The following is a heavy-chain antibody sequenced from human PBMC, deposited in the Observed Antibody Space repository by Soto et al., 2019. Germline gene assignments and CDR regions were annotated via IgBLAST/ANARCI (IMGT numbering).Heavy chain of an antibody. V-gene: IGHV3-48*03. Sequence: VQLVGSGGGLVQPGGSLRLSCAASGFSFSNYEMNWVRQAPGKGLEWISYITSSGGAVFYADSVKGRFTISRDNAKDSLFLQMNSLRVEDTAVYYCARGDCSSTCYIGYWGQGARVTVSS. CDR3: ARGDCSSTCYIGY. CDR2: ITSSGGAV. D-gene: IGHD2-2*02. CDR1: GFSFSNYE. J-gene: IGHJ4*02.